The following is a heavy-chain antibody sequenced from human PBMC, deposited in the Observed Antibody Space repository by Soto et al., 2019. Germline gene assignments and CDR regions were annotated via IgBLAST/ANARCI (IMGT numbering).Heavy chain of an antibody. V-gene: IGHV3-53*01. CDR3: ARETVTTGGGAFDI. D-gene: IGHD4-17*01. Sequence: VQLVESGGGLIQPGGSLRLSCAASGFTVSSNYMSWVRQTPGEGLEWVSVLYIDGTTYYADSVKGRFTISRDNSKNTLYLQMNSLRAEDTAVYYCARETVTTGGGAFDIWGQGTMVTVSS. CDR2: LYIDGTT. CDR1: GFTVSSNY. J-gene: IGHJ3*02.